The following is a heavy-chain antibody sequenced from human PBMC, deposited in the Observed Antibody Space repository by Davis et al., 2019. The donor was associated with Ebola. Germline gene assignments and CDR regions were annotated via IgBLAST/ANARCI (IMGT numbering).Heavy chain of an antibody. CDR2: IRSKGYGGTT. V-gene: IGHV3-49*04. J-gene: IGHJ4*02. Sequence: GGSLRLSCAASGFTVSSNYMSWVRQAPGKGLEWVGFIRSKGYGGTTEYAASVKGRFTISRDDSKSIAYLQMNSLKTEDTAVYYCTRGRAVAGTYWGQGTLVTVSS. CDR1: GFTVSSNY. D-gene: IGHD6-19*01. CDR3: TRGRAVAGTY.